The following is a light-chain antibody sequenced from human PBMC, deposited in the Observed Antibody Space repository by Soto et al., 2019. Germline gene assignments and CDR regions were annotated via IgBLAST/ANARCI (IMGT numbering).Light chain of an antibody. CDR2: AAS. J-gene: IGKJ1*01. V-gene: IGKV1-8*01. Sequence: AIRMTQSPSSLSASTGDRVTITRRASQGISSYLAWYQQKPGKAPKLLIYAASTLQSGVPSRFSGSGSGTDFTLTISCLQSEDFATYYCQQYYSYPWTFGQGTKVDIK. CDR3: QQYYSYPWT. CDR1: QGISSY.